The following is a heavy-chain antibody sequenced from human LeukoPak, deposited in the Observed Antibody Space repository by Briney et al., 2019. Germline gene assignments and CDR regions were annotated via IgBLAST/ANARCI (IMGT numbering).Heavy chain of an antibody. V-gene: IGHV3-9*01. CDR1: GLTFDDYA. D-gene: IGHD3-10*01. CDR3: AKTDYYGSGSYYATTD. J-gene: IGHJ4*02. Sequence: GGSLRPSCAASGLTFDDYAMHWVRQAPGKGLEWVSGISWNSGTIGYADSVKGRFTISRDSAKNSLYLQMNSLRPEDTALYYCAKTDYYGSGSYYATTDWGQGTLVTVAS. CDR2: ISWNSGTI.